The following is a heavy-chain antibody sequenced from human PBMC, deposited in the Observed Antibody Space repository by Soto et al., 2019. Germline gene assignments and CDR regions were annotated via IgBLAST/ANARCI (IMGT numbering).Heavy chain of an antibody. D-gene: IGHD3-3*01. CDR1: GYTFTSYA. Sequence: SVKVSCNASGYTFTSYAMHWVRQAPGQRLEWMGWINAGNGNTKYSQKFQGRVTITRDTSASTAYMELSSLRSEDTAVYYCASGRFLEWLLPSLDYWGQGTLVTVSS. CDR3: ASGRFLEWLLPSLDY. J-gene: IGHJ4*02. V-gene: IGHV1-3*01. CDR2: INAGNGNT.